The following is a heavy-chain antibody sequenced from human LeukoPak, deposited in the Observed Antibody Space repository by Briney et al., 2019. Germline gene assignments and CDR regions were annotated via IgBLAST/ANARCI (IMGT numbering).Heavy chain of an antibody. Sequence: GRSLRLSCAASGFTFSSYGIHWVRQAPGKGLEWVAVIWYDGSNKYYTDSVKGRFTISRDNSKNTLYLQMNSLRAEDTAVYYCARGTYIVATNYAFDIWGQGTMVTVSS. J-gene: IGHJ3*02. CDR3: ARGTYIVATNYAFDI. CDR2: IWYDGSNK. V-gene: IGHV3-33*01. D-gene: IGHD5-12*01. CDR1: GFTFSSYG.